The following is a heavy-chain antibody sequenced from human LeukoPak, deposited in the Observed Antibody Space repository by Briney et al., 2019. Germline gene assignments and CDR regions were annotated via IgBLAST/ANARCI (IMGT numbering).Heavy chain of an antibody. Sequence: ASVKVSCKASGYTFTSYAMHWVRQAPGQRLEWVGWINAANGKTKYSQNFQGRVTITGDTSASTAYMELSSLRSEDTAVYYCARDSSGYLFDYWGQGTLVTVSS. J-gene: IGHJ4*02. CDR2: INAANGKT. D-gene: IGHD3-22*01. CDR3: ARDSSGYLFDY. CDR1: GYTFTSYA. V-gene: IGHV1-3*01.